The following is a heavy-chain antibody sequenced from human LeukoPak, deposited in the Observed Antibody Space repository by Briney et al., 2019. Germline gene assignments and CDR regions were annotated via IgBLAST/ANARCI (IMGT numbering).Heavy chain of an antibody. CDR3: AKRSTEYYYDSSGYSPDFDY. D-gene: IGHD3-22*01. V-gene: IGHV3-23*01. J-gene: IGHJ4*02. Sequence: GGSLRLSCAASGFTFSSYAMSWVRQAPGKGLEWVSAISGSGGSTYYADSVKGWFTISRDNSKNTLYLQMNSLRAEDTAVYYCAKRSTEYYYDSSGYSPDFDYWGQGTLVTVSS. CDR1: GFTFSSYA. CDR2: ISGSGGST.